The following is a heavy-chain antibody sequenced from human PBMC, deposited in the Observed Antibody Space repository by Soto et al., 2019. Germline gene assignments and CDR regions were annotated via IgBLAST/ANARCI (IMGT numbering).Heavy chain of an antibody. CDR3: ASRTDYYYYYGMDV. J-gene: IGHJ6*02. CDR1: GYSFTSYW. CDR2: IDPSDSYT. V-gene: IGHV5-10-1*01. Sequence: GESLKISCKGSGYSFTSYWISWVRQMPGKGLEWMGRIDPSDSYTNYSPSFQGHVTISADKSISTAYLQWSSLKASDTAMYYCASRTDYYYYYGMDVWGQGTTVTVSS.